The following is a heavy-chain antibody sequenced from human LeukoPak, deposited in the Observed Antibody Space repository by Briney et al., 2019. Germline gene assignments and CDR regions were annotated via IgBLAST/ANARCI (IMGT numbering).Heavy chain of an antibody. V-gene: IGHV4-34*01. J-gene: IGHJ6*03. CDR2: INDSGRI. Sequence: SETLSLTCAVYGGSFSNYYLSWIRQPPGKGLEWIGEINDSGRINYNPSLLSRVTVSVDPSKNQFSLSLTSVTATDTAVYYCARRWNYGRNYYIDVWGKGATVSVSS. D-gene: IGHD1-7*01. CDR3: ARRWNYGRNYYIDV. CDR1: GGSFSNYY.